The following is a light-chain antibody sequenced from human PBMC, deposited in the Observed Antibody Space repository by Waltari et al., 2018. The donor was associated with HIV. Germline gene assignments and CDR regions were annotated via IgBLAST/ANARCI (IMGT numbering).Light chain of an antibody. J-gene: IGKJ2*01. CDR2: WAS. CDR3: QQYYSVPYT. CDR1: QSLLYSFNNKNY. V-gene: IGKV4-1*01. Sequence: TLKCKSSQSLLYSFNNKNYLTWYQQKPGQPPKLLIYWASTRESGVPDRFSGSGSGTDFTLTISSLQAEDVAVYYCQQYYSVPYTFGQGTKVEIK.